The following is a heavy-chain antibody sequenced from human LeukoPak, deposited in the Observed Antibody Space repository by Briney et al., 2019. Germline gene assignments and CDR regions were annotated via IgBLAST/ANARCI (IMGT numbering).Heavy chain of an antibody. Sequence: GGSLRLSCAASGFTVVSNYMSWVRQAPGKGLEWVSVIYSGGSTSYADSVRGRFTISRDNSKNTLHLQMNRLRAEDTAVYYCASSRDGYTPDYWGQGTLVTVSS. J-gene: IGHJ4*02. CDR2: IYSGGST. V-gene: IGHV3-53*01. CDR3: ASSRDGYTPDY. CDR1: GFTVVSNY. D-gene: IGHD5-24*01.